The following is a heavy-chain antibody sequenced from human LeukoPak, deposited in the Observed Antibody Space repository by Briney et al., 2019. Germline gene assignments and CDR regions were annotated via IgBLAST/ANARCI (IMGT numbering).Heavy chain of an antibody. CDR2: IAHHGSNK. J-gene: IGHJ4*02. CDR3: AKGGSWSCTD. CDR1: GFTFSSYA. V-gene: IGHV3-30*02. D-gene: IGHD2-8*02. Sequence: GGSLRLSCAASGFTFSSYAMHWVRQGPGKGLEWVAYIAHHGSNKYYADSVKGRFTTSRDNSKRTLYLQMNNLRADDTAVYYCAKGGSWSCTDWGQGALVTVSS.